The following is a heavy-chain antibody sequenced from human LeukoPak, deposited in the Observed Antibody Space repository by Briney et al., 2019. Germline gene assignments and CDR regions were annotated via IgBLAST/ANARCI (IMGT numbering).Heavy chain of an antibody. CDR1: GSPIFNASYD. J-gene: IGHJ4*02. CDR3: ARDLAYCGGDCYSKGY. D-gene: IGHD2-21*01. V-gene: IGHV4-39*02. Sequence: SETLSLTCSISGSPIFNASYDWGWIRQSPGGGREWLESIYYVGQTDYKSSLKSRLTMSVDTSRNQFSLKLNSVTAADTAVYYCARDLAYCGGDCYSKGYWGQGTLVTVSS. CDR2: IYYVGQT.